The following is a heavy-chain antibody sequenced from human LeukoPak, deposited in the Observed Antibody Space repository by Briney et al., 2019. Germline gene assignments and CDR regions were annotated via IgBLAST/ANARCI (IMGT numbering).Heavy chain of an antibody. CDR3: ARDHDSSGYKRSPFAS. D-gene: IGHD3-22*01. V-gene: IGHV3-30*01. Sequence: GGSLRLSCAASGFTFSSYAMHWVRQPPGKGLEWVAGISYDGSNKYYADSVKGRFIISRDNSKNTLSLQMNSLTAEDTAVYYCARDHDSSGYKRSPFASWGQGTLVTVSS. J-gene: IGHJ4*02. CDR2: ISYDGSNK. CDR1: GFTFSSYA.